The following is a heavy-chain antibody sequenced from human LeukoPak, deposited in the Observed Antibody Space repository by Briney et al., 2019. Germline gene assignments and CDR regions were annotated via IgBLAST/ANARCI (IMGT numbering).Heavy chain of an antibody. V-gene: IGHV4-59*01. CDR1: GGSISSYY. CDR3: AGGSSWYVGWFDP. Sequence: KPSETLSLTCTVSGGSISSYYWSWIRQPPGKGLEWIGYIYYSGSTNYNPSLKSRVTISVDTSKNQFSLKLSSVTAADTAVYYYAGGSSWYVGWFDPWGQGTLVTVSS. D-gene: IGHD6-13*01. CDR2: IYYSGST. J-gene: IGHJ5*02.